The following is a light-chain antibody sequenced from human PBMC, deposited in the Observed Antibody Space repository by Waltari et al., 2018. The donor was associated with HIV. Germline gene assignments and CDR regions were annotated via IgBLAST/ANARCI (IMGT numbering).Light chain of an antibody. CDR1: QTVSNH. CDR2: AAS. Sequence: DIQMTQSPSSLSASVGDRVTITCRASQTVSNHLNWYQKKPGKAPNLLIYAASSLQSGVPSRFSGSGSGTDFSLTISSLQPEDFATYYCHQTYSAPLTFGGGTKVELK. CDR3: HQTYSAPLT. V-gene: IGKV1-39*01. J-gene: IGKJ4*01.